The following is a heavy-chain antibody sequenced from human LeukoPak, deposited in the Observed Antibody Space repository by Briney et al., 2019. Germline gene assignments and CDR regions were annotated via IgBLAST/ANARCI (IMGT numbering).Heavy chain of an antibody. J-gene: IGHJ4*02. CDR1: GFTFSSYS. Sequence: GGSLRLSCAASGFTFSSYSMNWVRQAPGKGLEWVAVISYDGSNKYYADSVKGRFTISRDNSKNTLYLQMNSLRAEDTAVYYCARDLGPDYWGQGTLVTVSS. CDR2: ISYDGSNK. D-gene: IGHD1-26*01. CDR3: ARDLGPDY. V-gene: IGHV3-30*03.